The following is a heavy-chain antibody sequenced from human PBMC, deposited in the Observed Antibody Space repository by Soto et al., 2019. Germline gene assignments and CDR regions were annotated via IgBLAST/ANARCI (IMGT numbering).Heavy chain of an antibody. Sequence: ASVKVSCKASGGTFSSYAISWVRQAPGQGLEWMGGIIPIFGTANYAQKFQGRVTITADESTSTAYMELSSLRSEDTAVYYCARPSYYDFWSGYSIYGMDVWGQGTTVTVSS. J-gene: IGHJ6*02. CDR2: IIPIFGTA. CDR1: GGTFSSYA. V-gene: IGHV1-69*13. CDR3: ARPSYYDFWSGYSIYGMDV. D-gene: IGHD3-3*01.